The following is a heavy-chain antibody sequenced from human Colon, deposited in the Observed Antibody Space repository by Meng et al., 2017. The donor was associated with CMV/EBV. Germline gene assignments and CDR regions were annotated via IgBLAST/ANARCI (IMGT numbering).Heavy chain of an antibody. D-gene: IGHD1-26*01. CDR3: ARAAVSWELPDY. V-gene: IGHV1-18*01. CDR1: GDTFTKYG. Sequence: CKASGDTFTKYGISWVRLAPGQGLQWMGWISANNGNTKYEQKFQGRVTMTTDTPTRTVYMELRSLRSDDTAVYYCARAAVSWELPDYWGQGTLVTVSS. J-gene: IGHJ4*02. CDR2: ISANNGNT.